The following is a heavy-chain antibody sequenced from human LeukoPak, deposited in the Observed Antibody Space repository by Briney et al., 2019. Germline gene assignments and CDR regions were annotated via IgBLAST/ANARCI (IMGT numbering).Heavy chain of an antibody. Sequence: SETLSLTCTVSGGSISSYYWSWIRQPAGKGLEWIGRIYTSGSTNYNPSLKSRVTMSVDTSKNQFSLKLSSVTAADTAVYYCARDPPAGFWSYMDVWGKGTTVTVSS. V-gene: IGHV4-4*07. J-gene: IGHJ6*03. CDR3: ARDPPAGFWSYMDV. D-gene: IGHD3-3*01. CDR1: GGSISSYY. CDR2: IYTSGST.